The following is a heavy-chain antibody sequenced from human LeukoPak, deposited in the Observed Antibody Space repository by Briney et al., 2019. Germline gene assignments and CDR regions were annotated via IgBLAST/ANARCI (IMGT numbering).Heavy chain of an antibody. J-gene: IGHJ4*02. Sequence: GASVKVSCKASGYTFTGYYMHWVRQAPGQGLEWMGWINPNSGGTNYAQKFQGRATMTRDTSISTAYMELSRLRSDDTAVYYCARAYCSSTSCYAEFDYWGQGTLVTVSS. D-gene: IGHD2-2*01. CDR2: INPNSGGT. CDR1: GYTFTGYY. V-gene: IGHV1-2*02. CDR3: ARAYCSSTSCYAEFDY.